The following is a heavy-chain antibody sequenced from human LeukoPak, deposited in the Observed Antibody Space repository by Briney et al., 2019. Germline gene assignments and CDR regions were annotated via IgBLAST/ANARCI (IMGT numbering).Heavy chain of an antibody. D-gene: IGHD2-2*02. Sequence: SVKVSCKASGGTLSTHAISWVRQAPGQGLEWMGGITPIFGRANYAQKFQGRVTITTEESTGTAYMELSSLRSEDTAVYYCARVHCTSTVCYTGWFDPWGQGTLVTVSS. V-gene: IGHV1-69*05. CDR2: ITPIFGRA. J-gene: IGHJ5*02. CDR3: ARVHCTSTVCYTGWFDP. CDR1: GGTLSTHA.